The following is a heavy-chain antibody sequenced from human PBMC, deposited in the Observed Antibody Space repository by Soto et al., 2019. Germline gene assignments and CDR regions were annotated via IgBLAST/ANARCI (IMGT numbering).Heavy chain of an antibody. CDR1: GFTFSNTW. J-gene: IGHJ6*02. CDR3: TTLNYGVDV. Sequence: KAGGSLRLSCAASGFTFSNTWMSWVRQAPGKGLEWVGHIKSKSGGGAADYAAPVKGRFTVSRDDSKNTLYLQMNSLKTEDTAVYYCTTLNYGVDVWGQGTTVTVSS. CDR2: IKSKSGGGAA. V-gene: IGHV3-15*01.